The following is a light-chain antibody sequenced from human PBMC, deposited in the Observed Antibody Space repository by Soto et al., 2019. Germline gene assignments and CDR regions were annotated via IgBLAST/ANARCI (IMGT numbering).Light chain of an antibody. V-gene: IGLV1-47*01. J-gene: IGLJ2*01. CDR3: AAWDDGLSGWV. CDR1: SSNIGSNY. CDR2: RHN. Sequence: QSVLTQPPSASGTPRQRVTISCSGSSSNIGSNYVYWYAQLPGTAPKLLIYRHNQRPSGVPDRVSGSKSGTSASLAITGLRSEDEADYYCAAWDDGLSGWVFGGGTQLTVL.